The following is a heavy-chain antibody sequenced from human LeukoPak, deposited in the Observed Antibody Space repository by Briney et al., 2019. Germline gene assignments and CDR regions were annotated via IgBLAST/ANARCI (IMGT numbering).Heavy chain of an antibody. CDR1: GGSIISGEFY. D-gene: IGHD2-2*01. V-gene: IGHV4-31*03. CDR3: ARAFQYCGSSGCTYGMDV. J-gene: IGHJ6*01. Sequence: PSETLSLTCTVSGGSIISGEFYWTWIRQHPGMGLEWIGYISYSGSTYYKLSLRSRAFISGDTSKTQFSLNLNSVTAADTAVYFCARAFQYCGSSGCTYGMDVWGQGTTVTVSS. CDR2: ISYSGST.